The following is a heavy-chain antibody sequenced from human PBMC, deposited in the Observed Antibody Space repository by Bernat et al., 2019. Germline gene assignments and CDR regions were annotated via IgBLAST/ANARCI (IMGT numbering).Heavy chain of an antibody. CDR3: ARGQYSTSGSYTVSFYCYGMDV. CDR1: DGSFSGSY. J-gene: IGHJ6*02. D-gene: IGHD3-10*01. CDR2: IYHSGRI. Sequence: QVQLQQWGAGLLKPSETLSLTCAVYDGSFSGSYWSWIRQPPGKGLEWIGEIYHSGRINYNPSLKSRATISAGTSKIQFSLRLSSVTAADTAVYYCARGQYSTSGSYTVSFYCYGMDVWGQGTTVTVSS. V-gene: IGHV4-34*01.